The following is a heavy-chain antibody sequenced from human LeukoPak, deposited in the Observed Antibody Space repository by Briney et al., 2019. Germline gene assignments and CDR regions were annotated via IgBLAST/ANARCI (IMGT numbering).Heavy chain of an antibody. CDR1: GGTFSSYA. J-gene: IGHJ5*02. CDR3: ARDRGIAAAGTGIDPPPHNCFDP. Sequence: GASVKVSCKASGGTFSSYAISWVRQAPGQGLEWMGRIIPIFGIANYAQKFQGRVTITADKSTSTAYMELSSLRSEDTAVYYCARDRGIAAAGTGIDPPPHNCFDPWAQETLFTVSS. CDR2: IIPIFGIA. D-gene: IGHD6-13*01. V-gene: IGHV1-69*04.